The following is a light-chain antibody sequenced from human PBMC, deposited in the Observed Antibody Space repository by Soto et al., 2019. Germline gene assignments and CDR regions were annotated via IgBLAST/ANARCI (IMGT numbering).Light chain of an antibody. Sequence: EIVVTQSPATLSVSPGERATLSCRASQSVGSGLSWYQQKPGQAPRLLIYGASTRATGIPARFTGSGSGTQFTLTISSLQSEDYAVYYCQQYNNWPPYTFGQGTKVDIK. J-gene: IGKJ2*01. CDR1: QSVGSG. CDR3: QQYNNWPPYT. CDR2: GAS. V-gene: IGKV3-15*01.